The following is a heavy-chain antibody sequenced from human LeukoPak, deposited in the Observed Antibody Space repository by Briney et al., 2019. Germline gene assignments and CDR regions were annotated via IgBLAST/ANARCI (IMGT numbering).Heavy chain of an antibody. CDR1: GYTFTSYD. D-gene: IGHD1-20*01. CDR3: ARGVYNWNDPGYYYYMDV. V-gene: IGHV1-8*01. CDR2: MNPNSGNT. J-gene: IGHJ6*03. Sequence: GASVKVSCKASGYTFTSYDINWVRQATGQGLEWMGWMNPNSGNTGYAQKFQGRVTMTRNTSTSTAYMELSSLRSEDTAVYYCARGVYNWNDPGYYYYMDVWGKGTTVTVSS.